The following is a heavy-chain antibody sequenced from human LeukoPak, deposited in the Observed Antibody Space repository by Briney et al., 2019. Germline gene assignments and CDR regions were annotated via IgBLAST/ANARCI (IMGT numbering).Heavy chain of an antibody. D-gene: IGHD2-2*01. CDR3: ARDSRYQLLDSAY. CDR2: INPNSGGT. V-gene: IGHV1-2*02. CDR1: GYTFTGYY. J-gene: IGHJ4*02. Sequence: ASVKVSCKASGYTFTGYYMHWVRQAPGQGLEWMGWINPNSGGTNYAQKFQGRVTMTRDTSISTAYMELSRLRSDNTAVYYCARDSRYQLLDSAYWGQGTLVTVSS.